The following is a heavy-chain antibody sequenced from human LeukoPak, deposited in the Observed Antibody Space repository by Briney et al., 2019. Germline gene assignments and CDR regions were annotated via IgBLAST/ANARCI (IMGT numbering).Heavy chain of an antibody. D-gene: IGHD5-24*01. Sequence: PGRSLRLSCVASGFAFSSNGMHWVRQAPGKGLEWVAVTSNDERSKYYADSVKGRFTISRDNSKNTLYLQMNSLRTEDTAIYYCVKDRGDGYNYDYWGQGTLVTVSS. CDR2: TSNDERSK. V-gene: IGHV3-30*18. CDR3: VKDRGDGYNYDY. CDR1: GFAFSSNG. J-gene: IGHJ4*02.